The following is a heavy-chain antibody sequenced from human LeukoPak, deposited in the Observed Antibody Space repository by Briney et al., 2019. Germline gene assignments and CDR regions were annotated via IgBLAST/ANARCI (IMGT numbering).Heavy chain of an antibody. CDR3: ARDTRRRHQWLVHGYGDHYGMDV. CDR2: ISSSSSYI. CDR1: GFTFSSYS. V-gene: IGHV3-21*01. J-gene: IGHJ6*02. D-gene: IGHD6-19*01. Sequence: GGSLRLSCAASGFTFSSYSMNWVRQAPGKGLEWVSSISSSSSYIYYADSVRGRFTISRDNAKNSLYLQMNSLRAEDTAVYYCARDTRRRHQWLVHGYGDHYGMDVWGQGTTVTVSS.